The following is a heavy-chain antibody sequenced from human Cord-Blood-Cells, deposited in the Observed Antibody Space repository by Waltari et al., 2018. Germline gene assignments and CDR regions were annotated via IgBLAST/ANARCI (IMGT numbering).Heavy chain of an antibody. CDR3: ARDQFPFLPWRESNYYYGMDV. Sequence: EVQLVESGGGLVQPGGSLRLSCEASGFTFSSYEMNCVRQAPGTGLEWVSYISSSGSTIYYADSVKGRFTISRDNAKNSLYLQMNSLRAEDTAVYYCARDQFPFLPWRESNYYYGMDVWGQGTTVTVSS. V-gene: IGHV3-48*03. D-gene: IGHD3-10*01. CDR1: GFTFSSYE. J-gene: IGHJ6*02. CDR2: ISSSGSTI.